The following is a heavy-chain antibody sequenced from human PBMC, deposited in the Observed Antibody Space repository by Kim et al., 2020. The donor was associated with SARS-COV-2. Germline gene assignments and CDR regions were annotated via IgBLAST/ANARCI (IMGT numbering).Heavy chain of an antibody. CDR1: GYTFTSYG. D-gene: IGHD2-15*01. J-gene: IGHJ4*02. CDR3: ARAPEWGCSDGSCYSGRLEGTGGY. CDR2: ISVNNGNT. V-gene: IGHV1-18*01. Sequence: ASVKVSCKTSGYTFTSYGITWVRQAPGQGLEWMGWISVNNGNTDYAQKLQGRVTMTTDSSTTTAYMELRSLRSDDTAVYYCARAPEWGCSDGSCYSGRLEGTGGYWGQGTPVTVSS.